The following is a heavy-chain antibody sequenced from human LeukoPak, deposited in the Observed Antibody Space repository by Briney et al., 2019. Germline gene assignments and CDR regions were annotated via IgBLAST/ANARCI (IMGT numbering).Heavy chain of an antibody. CDR1: GFIFSSYA. CDR2: ISGSGSST. J-gene: IGHJ4*02. CDR3: ARAKSLMITFGGVIASDY. V-gene: IGHV3-23*01. Sequence: GGSLRLSCAPSGFIFSSYAMSWVRQAPGKGLEWVSGISGSGSSTQYADSVKGRFTISRDNSKKTLYLQMSSLRAEDTAVYYCARAKSLMITFGGVIASDYWGQGTLVTVSS. D-gene: IGHD3-16*02.